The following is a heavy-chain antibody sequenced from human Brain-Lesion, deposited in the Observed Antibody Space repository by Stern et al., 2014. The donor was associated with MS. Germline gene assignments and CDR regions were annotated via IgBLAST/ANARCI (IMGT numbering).Heavy chain of an antibody. CDR1: GYTFTDYF. J-gene: IGHJ6*02. Sequence: VQLVESGAEVKKPGASVKVSCKASGYTFTDYFMHWVRQAPGQGLEWLGWINPYSGDTKYAQKFQGWVTMTRDSSMSTACMELNSLRSDDTAVYYCARVPGGVFGGMDVWGQGTTVT. D-gene: IGHD4-23*01. CDR2: INPYSGDT. CDR3: ARVPGGVFGGMDV. V-gene: IGHV1-2*04.